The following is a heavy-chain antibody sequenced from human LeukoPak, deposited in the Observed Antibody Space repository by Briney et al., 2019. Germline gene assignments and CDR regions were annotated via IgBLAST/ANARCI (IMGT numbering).Heavy chain of an antibody. D-gene: IGHD3/OR15-3a*01. Sequence: GRSLRLSCAASGFTFSSYGMHWVRQAPGKGLEWVAVIWFDGSYKYYADSVKGRFTISRDNSKNTLYLQMNSLRADDTAVYYCATKGDWNWGQGTLVTVSS. J-gene: IGHJ4*02. CDR3: ATKGDWN. CDR1: GFTFSSYG. CDR2: IWFDGSYK. V-gene: IGHV3-33*01.